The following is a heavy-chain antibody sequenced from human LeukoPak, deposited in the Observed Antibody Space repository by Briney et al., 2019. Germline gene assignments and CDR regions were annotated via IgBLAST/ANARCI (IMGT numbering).Heavy chain of an antibody. CDR3: ARVKFGTDRGGGLDV. V-gene: IGHV3-64*01. Sequence: GGSLRLCCAASGFTFSTYAMHWVRQAPGKGLEYVSAISYDGGSTYYATSLKGRFSISRDNSKNTLYLQMGSLRGEDMAVYYCARVKFGTDRGGGLDVWGQGTMVTVSS. J-gene: IGHJ3*01. CDR2: ISYDGGST. CDR1: GFTFSTYA. D-gene: IGHD2-15*01.